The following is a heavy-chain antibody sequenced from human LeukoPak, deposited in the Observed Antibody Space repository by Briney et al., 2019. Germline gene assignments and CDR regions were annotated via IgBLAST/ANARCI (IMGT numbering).Heavy chain of an antibody. V-gene: IGHV4-59*12. D-gene: IGHD5-24*01. Sequence: SETLSLTCTVSGGSISSYYWSWIRQPPGKGLEWIGYIHYSGSTHYNPSLKSRVTISVDTSKNQVSLKLSSVTAADTAVYYCARPTIALLAFDIWGQGTMATVSS. CDR1: GGSISSYY. J-gene: IGHJ3*02. CDR3: ARPTIALLAFDI. CDR2: IHYSGST.